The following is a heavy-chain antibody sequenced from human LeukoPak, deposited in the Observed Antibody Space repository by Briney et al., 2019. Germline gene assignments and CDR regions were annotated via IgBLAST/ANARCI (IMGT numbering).Heavy chain of an antibody. CDR3: ARGVYIAAAQYGY. CDR1: GGSIGTYS. J-gene: IGHJ4*02. D-gene: IGHD6-13*01. V-gene: IGHV4-59*01. CDR2: IYYSGTT. Sequence: PSETLSLTCTVSGGSIGTYSWNWIRQPPGEGVEWIGYIYYSGTTNYNPSLKSRVTISVDTSKNQFSLKLSSVTAADTAVYYCARGVYIAAAQYGYWGQGTLVTVSS.